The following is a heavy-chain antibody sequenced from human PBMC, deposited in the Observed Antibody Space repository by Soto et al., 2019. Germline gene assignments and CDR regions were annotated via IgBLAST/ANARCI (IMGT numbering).Heavy chain of an antibody. J-gene: IGHJ5*02. Sequence: PGGSLRLSCAASGFTFRSFTMNWVRQAPGKGLEWVSTISSNRAYIYYTAGLRGRFTISRDNAKNSLHLQMNSLRAEDTAVYYCTRDASRDSSAHGWFDPWGPGTLVTVSS. V-gene: IGHV3-21*01. CDR2: ISSNRAYI. CDR3: TRDASRDSSAHGWFDP. CDR1: GFTFRSFT. D-gene: IGHD6-13*01.